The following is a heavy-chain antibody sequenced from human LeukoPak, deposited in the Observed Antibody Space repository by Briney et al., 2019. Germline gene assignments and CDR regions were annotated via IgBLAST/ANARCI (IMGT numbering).Heavy chain of an antibody. CDR2: ISASSRTT. Sequence: GGSLRLSCAASGFDFTGNHMNWVRQVPGKGLEWLSYISASSRTTHYADSVKGRFTVSRDNAENSLYLQMDSLRVKDTAIYYCAKSRGWFEVLDVWGQGTLVTVSS. CDR3: AKSRGWFEVLDV. CDR1: GFDFTGNH. D-gene: IGHD3-10*01. V-gene: IGHV3-48*04. J-gene: IGHJ3*01.